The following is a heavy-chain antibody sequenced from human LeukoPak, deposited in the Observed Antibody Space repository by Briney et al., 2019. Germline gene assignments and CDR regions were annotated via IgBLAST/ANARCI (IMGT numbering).Heavy chain of an antibody. Sequence: ASVKVSCKASGYTFTSYDISWVRQATGQGLEWMGWMNPNSGNAGYAQRFQGRVTMTRNNSISTAYMELTSLRSEDTAVYYCARAPRDSSTMLDRWGQGTLVTVSS. D-gene: IGHD6-13*01. J-gene: IGHJ5*02. V-gene: IGHV1-8*01. CDR1: GYTFTSYD. CDR2: MNPNSGNA. CDR3: ARAPRDSSTMLDR.